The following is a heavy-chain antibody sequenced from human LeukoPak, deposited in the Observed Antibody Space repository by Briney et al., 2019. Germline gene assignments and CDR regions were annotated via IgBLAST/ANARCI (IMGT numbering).Heavy chain of an antibody. CDR1: GFTFTSSA. Sequence: SVKVSCKASGFTFTSSAMQWVRQARGQRLEWIGWIVVGSGNTNYAQKFQERVTITRDLSTSTAYMELSSLSSEDTAVYYCAADFQGFWSGYYTGNAFDIWGQGTMVTVSS. V-gene: IGHV1-58*02. CDR2: IVVGSGNT. J-gene: IGHJ3*02. D-gene: IGHD3-3*01. CDR3: AADFQGFWSGYYTGNAFDI.